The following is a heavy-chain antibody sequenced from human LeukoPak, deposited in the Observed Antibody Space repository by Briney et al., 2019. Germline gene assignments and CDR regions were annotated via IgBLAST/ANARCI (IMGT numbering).Heavy chain of an antibody. CDR2: ISCDGSNK. V-gene: IGHV3-30*04. Sequence: GRSLRLSCAASGFTFSSYAMHWVRQAPGKGLEWVAVISCDGSNKYYADSVKGRFTISRDNSKNTLYLQMNSLRAEDTAVYYCARPARPYYYYYYMDVWGKGTTVTVSS. CDR3: ARPARPYYYYYYMDV. J-gene: IGHJ6*03. CDR1: GFTFSSYA. D-gene: IGHD6-6*01.